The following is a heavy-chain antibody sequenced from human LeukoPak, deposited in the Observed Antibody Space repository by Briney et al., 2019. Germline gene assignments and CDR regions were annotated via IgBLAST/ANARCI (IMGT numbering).Heavy chain of an antibody. Sequence: PGGSLRLSCAASGFTFSSYEMNWVRQAPGKGLEWVSYISSSGSTIYYADSVKGRFTISRDNAKNSLYLQMNSLRAEDTAVYYCAGVILEGMGYFDYWGQGTLVTVSS. CDR1: GFTFSSYE. V-gene: IGHV3-48*03. J-gene: IGHJ4*02. D-gene: IGHD2-21*01. CDR3: AGVILEGMGYFDY. CDR2: ISSSGSTI.